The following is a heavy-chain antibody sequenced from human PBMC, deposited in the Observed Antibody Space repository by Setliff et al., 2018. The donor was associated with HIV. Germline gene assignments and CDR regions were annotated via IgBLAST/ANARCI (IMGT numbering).Heavy chain of an antibody. V-gene: IGHV4-31*02. CDR2: ISYSGIT. D-gene: IGHD3-22*01. Sequence: WSWIRQHPGKGLKWIGYISYSGITYYDPSLKSRLTMSVDTSNNQFSLKLSSATAADTAVYYCARVLGVRRDYYDSSAPLRAAFDIWGQGTMVTVSS. J-gene: IGHJ3*02. CDR3: ARVLGVRRDYYDSSAPLRAAFDI.